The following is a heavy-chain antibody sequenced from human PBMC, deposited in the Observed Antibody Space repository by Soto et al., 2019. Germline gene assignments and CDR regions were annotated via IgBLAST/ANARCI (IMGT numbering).Heavy chain of an antibody. J-gene: IGHJ6*02. CDR3: AKDTRYCTNGVCYSPSSYYYYGMDV. V-gene: IGHV3-30*02. CDR1: GFDFSDFG. CDR2: ISYDGSNK. D-gene: IGHD2-8*01. Sequence: PGGSLRLSCKASGFDFSDFGMHWVRQVPGKGLNWVSHISYDGSNKYYADSVKGRFTISRDNSKNTLYLQMNSLRAEDTAVYYCAKDTRYCTNGVCYSPSSYYYYGMDVWGQGTTVTVSS.